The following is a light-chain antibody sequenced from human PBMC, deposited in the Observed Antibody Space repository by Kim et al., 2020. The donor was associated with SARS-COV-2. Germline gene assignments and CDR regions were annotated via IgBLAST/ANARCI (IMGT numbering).Light chain of an antibody. CDR3: QQYYSYPRT. Sequence: IQITQSPSSLSASTGDRVIITCRASQDITSYLAWYQQKPGKAPKLLIYAASTLQSGVPSRFSGSGSGTEFTLTISCLQSEDFATYYCQQYYSYPRTFGQGTKVDIK. V-gene: IGKV1-8*01. CDR2: AAS. J-gene: IGKJ1*01. CDR1: QDITSY.